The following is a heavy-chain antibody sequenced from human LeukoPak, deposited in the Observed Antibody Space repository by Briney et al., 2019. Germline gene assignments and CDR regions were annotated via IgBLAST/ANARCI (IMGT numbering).Heavy chain of an antibody. D-gene: IGHD1-7*01. Sequence: GGSLRLSCAASGFTFSSYSMNWVRQAPGKGLEWVAVISDSGGITYYADSLKGRFTISRDNSKNTLYLQMNSLRAEDTAVYYCAKDIVPNYGSTFDFWGQGTMVTVSS. V-gene: IGHV3-23*01. J-gene: IGHJ3*01. CDR1: GFTFSSYS. CDR2: ISDSGGIT. CDR3: AKDIVPNYGSTFDF.